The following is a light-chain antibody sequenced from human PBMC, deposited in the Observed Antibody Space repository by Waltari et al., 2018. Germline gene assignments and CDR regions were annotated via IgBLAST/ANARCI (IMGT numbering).Light chain of an antibody. CDR2: AAS. CDR3: QQSYSTPYT. Sequence: DIQMTQSPSSLPASGGDRVTITCRASQSISSYLNWYQQKPGKAPKLLIYAASSLQSGVPSRFSGSGSGTDFTLTISSLQPEDFATYYCQQSYSTPYTFGQGTKLEIK. CDR1: QSISSY. J-gene: IGKJ2*01. V-gene: IGKV1-39*01.